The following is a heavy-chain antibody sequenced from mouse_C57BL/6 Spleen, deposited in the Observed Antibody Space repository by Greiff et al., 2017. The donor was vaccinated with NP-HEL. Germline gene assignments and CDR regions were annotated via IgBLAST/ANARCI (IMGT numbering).Heavy chain of an antibody. D-gene: IGHD1-1*01. V-gene: IGHV1-53*01. CDR2: INPSNGGP. Sequence: QVQLQQPGTELVKPGASVKLSCKASGYTFTSYWMHWVKQRPGQGLEWIGNINPSNGGPNYNEKFKSQATLTVDKSSSTAYMQLSSLTSEDSAVYYCARSLITTVVATDFAYWGQGTLVTVSA. J-gene: IGHJ3*01. CDR3: ARSLITTVVATDFAY. CDR1: GYTFTSYW.